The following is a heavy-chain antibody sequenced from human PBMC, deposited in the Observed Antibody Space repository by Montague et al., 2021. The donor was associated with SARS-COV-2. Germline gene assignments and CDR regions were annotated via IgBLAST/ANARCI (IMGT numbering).Heavy chain of an antibody. CDR3: AKDSSIVATTLWAYNWFDP. Sequence: SLRLSCAASGFTLSGYAMSWVRQAPGKGLEWVSAISGSGGSTYYADSVKGRFTISRDNSKNTLYLQMNSLRAEDTAVYYCAKDSSIVATTLWAYNWFDPWGQGTLVTVSS. J-gene: IGHJ5*02. D-gene: IGHD5-12*01. V-gene: IGHV3-23*01. CDR2: ISGSGGST. CDR1: GFTLSGYA.